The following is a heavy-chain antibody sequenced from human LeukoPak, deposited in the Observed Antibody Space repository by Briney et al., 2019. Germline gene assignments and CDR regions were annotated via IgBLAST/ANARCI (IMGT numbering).Heavy chain of an antibody. D-gene: IGHD5-24*01. CDR2: IYSGGST. CDR1: GFTVSSNY. CDR3: ARFSLPGRGPFKNAFDI. Sequence: GGSLRLSCAASGFTVSSNYMSWVRQAPGKGLEWVSVIYSGGSTYYADSVKGRFTISRDNSKNTLYLQMNSLRAEDTAVYYCARFSLPGRGPFKNAFDIWGQGTMVTVSS. V-gene: IGHV3-66*01. J-gene: IGHJ3*02.